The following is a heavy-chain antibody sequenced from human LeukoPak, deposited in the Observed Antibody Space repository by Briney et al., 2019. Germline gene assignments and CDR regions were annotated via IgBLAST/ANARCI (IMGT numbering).Heavy chain of an antibody. V-gene: IGHV3-48*01. Sequence: PGGSLRLSCAASGFTFSSYSMNWVRQAPGKGLEWVSYISSSSSTIYYADSVKGRFTISRDNAKNSLYLQMNSLRAEDTAVYYRARRAAAGPIDYWGQGTLVTVSS. CDR3: ARRAAAGPIDY. D-gene: IGHD6-13*01. J-gene: IGHJ4*02. CDR1: GFTFSSYS. CDR2: ISSSSSTI.